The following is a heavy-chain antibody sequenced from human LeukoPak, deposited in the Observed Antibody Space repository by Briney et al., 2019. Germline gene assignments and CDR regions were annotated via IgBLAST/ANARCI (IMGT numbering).Heavy chain of an antibody. D-gene: IGHD2-21*01. Sequence: PSETLSLTCAISDEPFSGYYWGWIRQPPGKGLELIGEINRNGNTDYNPSLKSRVTISVDTSKNQFSLKLSSVTAADTAVYYCAITGDLLLWYFDLWGRGTLVTVSS. V-gene: IGHV4-34*01. CDR3: AITGDLLLWYFDL. CDR1: DEPFSGYY. CDR2: INRNGNT. J-gene: IGHJ2*01.